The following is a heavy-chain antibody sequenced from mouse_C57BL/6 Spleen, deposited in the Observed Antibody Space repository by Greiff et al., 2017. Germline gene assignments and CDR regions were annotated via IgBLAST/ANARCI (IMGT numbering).Heavy chain of an antibody. D-gene: IGHD2-10*02. CDR2: FYPGSGSI. CDR3: ARHEALVFCWDY. V-gene: IGHV1-62-2*01. J-gene: IGHJ2*01. Sequence: VQLQESGAELVKPGASVKLSCKASGYTFTEYTIHWVKQRSGQGLEWNGWFYPGSGSIKYNEKFKDKATLTAYKSSSTVYMDLSRLTSEDSAVYFCARHEALVFCWDYGGQGTTLTVSS. CDR1: GYTFTEYT.